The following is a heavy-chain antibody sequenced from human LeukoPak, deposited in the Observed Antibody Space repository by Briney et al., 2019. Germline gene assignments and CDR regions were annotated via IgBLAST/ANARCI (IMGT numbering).Heavy chain of an antibody. J-gene: IGHJ6*03. CDR2: IYYSGGT. CDR1: GGPISSYY. D-gene: IGHD4-11*01. CDR3: ARDGGYSNPYYYYYYYMDV. V-gene: IGHV4-59*01. Sequence: SETLSLTCTVSGGPISSYYWSWIRQPPGKGLEWIGYIYYSGGTNYNPSLKSRVTISVDTSKNQFSLKLSSVTAADTAVYYCARDGGYSNPYYYYYYYMDVWGKGTTVTVSS.